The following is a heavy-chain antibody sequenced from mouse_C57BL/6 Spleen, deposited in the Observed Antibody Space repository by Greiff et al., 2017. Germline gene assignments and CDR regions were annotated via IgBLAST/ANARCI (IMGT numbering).Heavy chain of an antibody. CDR3: AAYYCAKSGYFEV. Sequence: QVQLQQPGAELVMPGASVKMSCKASGYTFTSYWMHWVKQRPGQGLEWIGEIDPSDSYTNYNQKFKGKSTLTVDKSSSTAYMQLSSLTSEDSAVYYCAAYYCAKSGYFEVGGTGTTVTVSS. J-gene: IGHJ1*03. D-gene: IGHD1-1*01. CDR2: IDPSDSYT. CDR1: GYTFTSYW. V-gene: IGHV1-69*01.